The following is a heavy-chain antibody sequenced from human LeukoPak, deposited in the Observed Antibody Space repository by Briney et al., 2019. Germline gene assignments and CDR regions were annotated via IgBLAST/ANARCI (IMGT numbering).Heavy chain of an antibody. D-gene: IGHD5-18*01. V-gene: IGHV1-2*02. J-gene: IGHJ4*02. CDR3: ATSSGYSHTWGAFDY. CDR2: MNPNSGGT. Sequence: ASVKVSCKTSGSTFTKYFMHWVRQAPGQGLEWMGWMNPNSGGTNYTQKFQGRVTMTRDTSINTVYMELSRLKSDDTAVYYCATSSGYSHTWGAFDYWGQGALVTVSS. CDR1: GSTFTKYF.